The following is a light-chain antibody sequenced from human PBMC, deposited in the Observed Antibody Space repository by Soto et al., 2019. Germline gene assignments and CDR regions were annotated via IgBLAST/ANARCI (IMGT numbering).Light chain of an antibody. CDR2: GAS. J-gene: IGKJ4*01. CDR3: QQYGSSLLT. CDR1: QRISNNY. V-gene: IGKV3-20*01. Sequence: ETVLTQSPGTLSLPPRERATLSCRATQRISNNYLAWYQQKPGQAPRLLIYGASSRANGIPDSFSGTGSGTDFTLTITRLEPEDFAVYYCQQYGSSLLTFGGGTKVDIK.